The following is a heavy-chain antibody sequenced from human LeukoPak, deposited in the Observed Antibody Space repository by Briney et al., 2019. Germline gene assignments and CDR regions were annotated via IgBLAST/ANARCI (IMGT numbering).Heavy chain of an antibody. CDR3: ATWEYSSRWFAGGVNPFVP. CDR2: SNHSGST. V-gene: IGHV4-34*01. Sequence: KPSETLSLTCAINGGSLSSYYWSRVRQPPGTGLEWSGESNHSGSTNYNPSPKSRVTISVDTSKTQSSLKLSSVSAADTAVYYSATWEYSSRWFAGGVNPFVPRGQGTLGTVSS. D-gene: IGHD6-19*01. J-gene: IGHJ5*02. CDR1: GGSLSSYY.